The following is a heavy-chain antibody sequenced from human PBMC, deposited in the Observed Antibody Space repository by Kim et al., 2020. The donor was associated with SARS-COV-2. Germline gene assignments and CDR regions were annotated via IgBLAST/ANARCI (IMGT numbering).Heavy chain of an antibody. CDR3: AIDASPSRIAGATTWFDP. Sequence: SETLSLTCAISGDSVSSNSAAWNWIRQSQSRGLEWLGRTYYSSKWYTDYAVSVKSRRTVNPDTSKNQFSLQLNSVTPEDTAVYYCAIDASPSRIAGATTWFDPWGQGTPVTVS. J-gene: IGHJ5*02. V-gene: IGHV6-1*01. CDR1: GDSVSSNSAA. CDR2: TYYSSKWYT. D-gene: IGHD1-26*01.